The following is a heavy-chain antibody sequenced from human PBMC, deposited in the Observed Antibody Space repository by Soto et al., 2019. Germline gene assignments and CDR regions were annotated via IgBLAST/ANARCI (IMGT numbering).Heavy chain of an antibody. CDR1: GGSISSYY. J-gene: IGHJ6*02. CDR2: IYYSGST. Sequence: PSETLSLTCTVSGGSISSYYWSWIRQPPGKGLEWIGYIYYSGSTNYNPSLRSRVTISVDTSKNQFSLKLSSVTAADTAVYYCARLNYESSGYSDRDYYYYGMDVWGQGTTVT. D-gene: IGHD3-22*01. V-gene: IGHV4-59*08. CDR3: ARLNYESSGYSDRDYYYYGMDV.